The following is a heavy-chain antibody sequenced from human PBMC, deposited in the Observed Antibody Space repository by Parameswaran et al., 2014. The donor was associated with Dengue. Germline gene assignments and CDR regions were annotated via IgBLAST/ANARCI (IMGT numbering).Heavy chain of an antibody. J-gene: IGHJ3*01. D-gene: IGHD3-9*01. CDR2: INHSGST. Sequence: WIRQPPGKGLEWIGEINHSGSTNYNPSLKSRVTISVDTSKNQFSLKLSSVTAADTAVYYCARGFVFERHDILTGYSDTGDAFDFWGQGTMVTVSS. V-gene: IGHV4-34*01. CDR3: ARGFVFERHDILTGYSDTGDAFDF.